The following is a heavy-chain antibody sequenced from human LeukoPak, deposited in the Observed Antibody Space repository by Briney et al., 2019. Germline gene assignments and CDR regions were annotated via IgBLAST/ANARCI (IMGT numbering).Heavy chain of an antibody. D-gene: IGHD6-13*01. CDR3: ARVARYSSSWYWFDH. V-gene: IGHV4-30-2*01. J-gene: IGHJ5*02. CDR1: GGSISSGGYS. CDR2: IYHSGST. Sequence: PSETLSLTCAVSGGSISSGGYSWSWIRQPPGKGLEWIGYIYHSGSTYYNPSLKSRVTISVDTSKNQFSLNLSSVTAADTAVYYCARVARYSSSWYWFDHWGQGILVTVSS.